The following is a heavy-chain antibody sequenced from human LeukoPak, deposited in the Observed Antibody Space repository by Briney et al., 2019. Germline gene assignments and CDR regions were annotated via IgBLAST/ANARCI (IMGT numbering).Heavy chain of an antibody. D-gene: IGHD4-17*01. V-gene: IGHV3-23*01. Sequence: PSGGSLRLSCAASGFTFNNYAMSWVRQAPGKGLEWVSAITGSGASTYDEDSVKGRFTISRDNSKNTLYLQMNSLRAEDTAVYYCAKRTTYYFDYWGQGSLVTVSS. CDR3: AKRTTYYFDY. CDR2: ITGSGAST. J-gene: IGHJ4*02. CDR1: GFTFNNYA.